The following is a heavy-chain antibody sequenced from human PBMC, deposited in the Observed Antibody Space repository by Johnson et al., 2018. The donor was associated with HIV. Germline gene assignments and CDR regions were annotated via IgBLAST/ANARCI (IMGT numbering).Heavy chain of an antibody. CDR1: GFTFSDYA. J-gene: IGHJ3*02. CDR2: MNADGKTT. Sequence: VQLVESGGGVVQPGRSLRLSCVASGFTFSDYAVHWVRQAPGKGLVWVSRMNADGKTTTYADSVKGRFTISRNNVKNTAYLQMNSLRAEDTAVYYCARASHSSGWYGRLGDAFDIWGQGTMVTVSS. CDR3: ARASHSSGWYGRLGDAFDI. V-gene: IGHV3-74*02. D-gene: IGHD6-19*01.